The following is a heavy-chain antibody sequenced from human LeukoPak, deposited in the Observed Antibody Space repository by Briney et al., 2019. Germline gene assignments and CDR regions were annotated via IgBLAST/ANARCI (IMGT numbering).Heavy chain of an antibody. D-gene: IGHD3-10*01. CDR1: AGSFSGYY. CDR3: ARAGYYYGSGSYYNNYYYYYMDV. V-gene: IGHV4-34*01. CDR2: INHSGST. Sequence: SETLSLTCAVYAGSFSGYYWSWILQPPGKGLEWIGEINHSGSTNYNPSLKSRVTISVDTSKNQFSLKLSSVTAADTAVYYCARAGYYYGSGSYYNNYYYYYMDVWGKGTTVTISS. J-gene: IGHJ6*03.